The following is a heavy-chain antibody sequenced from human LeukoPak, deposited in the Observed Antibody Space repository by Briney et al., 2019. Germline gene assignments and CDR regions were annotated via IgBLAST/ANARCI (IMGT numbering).Heavy chain of an antibody. D-gene: IGHD2-2*01. CDR3: ARGYCSSTSCYVFWYYYYGMDV. Sequence: ASVKVSCKASGYTFTSYGISWVRQAPGQGLEWMGWMNPNSGNTGYAQKFQGRVAMTRNTSISTAYMELSSLRSEDTAVYYCARGYCSSTSCYVFWYYYYGMDVWGQGTTVTVSS. CDR2: MNPNSGNT. V-gene: IGHV1-8*02. J-gene: IGHJ6*02. CDR1: GYTFTSYG.